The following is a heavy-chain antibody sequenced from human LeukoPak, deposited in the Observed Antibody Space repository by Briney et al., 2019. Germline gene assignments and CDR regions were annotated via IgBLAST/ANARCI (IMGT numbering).Heavy chain of an antibody. CDR2: ISWNSGSI. CDR1: GFTFEDYD. V-gene: IGHV3-9*03. Sequence: PGGSLRLSCVASGFTFEDYDMHWVRQAPGKGLEWVAGISWNSGSIGYADSVKGRFTISRDNAKNSLYVQLNCLRAEDMALYYCAKGGSYYELDYWGQGTLVTVSS. CDR3: AKGGSYYELDY. J-gene: IGHJ4*02. D-gene: IGHD1-26*01.